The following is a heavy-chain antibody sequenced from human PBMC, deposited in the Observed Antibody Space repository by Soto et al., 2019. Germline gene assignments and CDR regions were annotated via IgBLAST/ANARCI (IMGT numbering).Heavy chain of an antibody. V-gene: IGHV3-23*01. J-gene: IGHJ4*02. CDR3: AKPRCGYECYYWIDS. D-gene: IGHD2-21*01. CDR2: INGNGDKT. Sequence: EVQLLESGGGLVQIGGALRLSCAASGFTFSSYAMSWVRQAPGSGLAWVSAINGNGDKTYYADSVKGRFTISRDNSNNRLYLQMNSLRAEDTALYYCAKPRCGYECYYWIDSWGQGASVTVSS. CDR1: GFTFSSYA.